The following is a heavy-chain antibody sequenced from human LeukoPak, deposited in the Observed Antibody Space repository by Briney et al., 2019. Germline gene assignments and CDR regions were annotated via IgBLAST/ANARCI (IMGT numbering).Heavy chain of an antibody. J-gene: IGHJ4*02. CDR1: GYTFTGYY. V-gene: IGHV1-46*01. CDR3: ARDGSWVAAAPLYYFDY. Sequence: ASVKVSCKASGYTFTGYYMHWVRQAPGQGLEWMGLINPNSGGTSYAQKFQGRVTMTRDMSTSTVYMELSSLRSEDTAVYYCARDGSWVAAAPLYYFDYWGQGTLVTVSS. D-gene: IGHD6-13*01. CDR2: INPNSGGT.